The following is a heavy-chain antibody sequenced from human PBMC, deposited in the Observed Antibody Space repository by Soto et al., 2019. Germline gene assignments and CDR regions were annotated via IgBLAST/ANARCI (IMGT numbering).Heavy chain of an antibody. V-gene: IGHV4-59*01. CDR2: IYYSGST. J-gene: IGHJ5*02. CDR1: GGSISSYY. CDR3: ARDLSWNREELWFDP. Sequence: QVQLQESGPGLVKPSETLSLTCTVSGGSISSYYWSWIRQPPGKGLEWIGYIYYSGSTNYNPSLKSRVTISVDTSKNQFSLKLSSVTAADTAVYYCARDLSWNREELWFDPWGQGTLVTVSS. D-gene: IGHD1-1*01.